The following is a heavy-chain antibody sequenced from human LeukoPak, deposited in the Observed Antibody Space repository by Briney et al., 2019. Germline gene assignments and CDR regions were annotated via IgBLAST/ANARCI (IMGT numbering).Heavy chain of an antibody. CDR3: AAETSAWSAFDI. CDR2: TDRDGKTT. J-gene: IGHJ3*02. D-gene: IGHD6-19*01. V-gene: IGHV3-74*01. Sequence: TGRSLRLSCAASGLTFSSHWMFWVRQAPGKGLVWVSHTDRDGKTTGYADSVKGRFTISRDNAKNTLYLQMNSLRAEDTAVYYCAAETSAWSAFDIWGQGTMVTVSA. CDR1: GLTFSSHW.